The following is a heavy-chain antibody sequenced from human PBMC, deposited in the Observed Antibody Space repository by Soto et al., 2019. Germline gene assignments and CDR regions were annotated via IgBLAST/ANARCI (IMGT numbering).Heavy chain of an antibody. CDR1: GFTLSNHA. CDR2: ISGGGHFT. V-gene: IGHV3-23*01. J-gene: IGHJ4*02. D-gene: IGHD3-22*01. Sequence: TVAALSLSCEDSGFTLSNHALSWVRQAPLNVQQWVSFISGGGHFTYYADSVKGRFTIYRDNSKSTLFLQRNSLTAEDTAVYYCARGTRRESVVVITRSEGFFETWGPGTLLPDSS. CDR3: ARGTRRESVVVITRSEGFFET.